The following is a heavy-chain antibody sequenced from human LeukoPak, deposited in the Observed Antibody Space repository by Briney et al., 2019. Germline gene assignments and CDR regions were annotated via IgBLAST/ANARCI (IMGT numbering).Heavy chain of an antibody. CDR1: SDSISSSY. CDR2: ISYSGST. Sequence: KPSETLSLTCTVSSDSISSSYWSWIRQPPGTGLEWIGYISYSGSTTYNPSLKSRVTISVDTSKNQFSLKLSSVTAADTAVYYCARAYYDTSGYYYVAHFGYWGQGTLVTVSS. V-gene: IGHV4-59*01. J-gene: IGHJ4*02. CDR3: ARAYYDTSGYYYVAHFGY. D-gene: IGHD3-22*01.